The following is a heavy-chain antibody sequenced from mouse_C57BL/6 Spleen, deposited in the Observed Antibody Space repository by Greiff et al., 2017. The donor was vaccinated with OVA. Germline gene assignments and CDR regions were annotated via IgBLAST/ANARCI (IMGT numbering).Heavy chain of an antibody. J-gene: IGHJ4*01. CDR1: GFSFNTYA. CDR3: VRQDYGSSYYAMDY. V-gene: IGHV10-1*01. CDR2: IRSKSNNYAT. D-gene: IGHD1-1*01. Sequence: EVKVVESGGGLVQPKGSLKLSCAASGFSFNTYAMNWVRQAPGKGLEWVARIRSKSNNYATYYADSVKDRFTISRDDSESMLYLQMNNLKTEDTAMYYCVRQDYGSSYYAMDYWGQGTSVTVSS.